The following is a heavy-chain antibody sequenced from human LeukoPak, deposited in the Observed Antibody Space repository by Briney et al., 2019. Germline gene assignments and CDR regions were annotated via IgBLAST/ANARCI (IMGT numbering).Heavy chain of an antibody. CDR1: GFTFSNYG. Sequence: PGGSLRLSCAASGFTFSNYGLSWVRQAPGKELKWVSAISGNGGDTHYADPVKGRFTISRDNSKNTLYLQMNGLRAEYTAVYYCAKRPGSSWYGPFDFWGQGTLLTVSS. CDR3: AKRPGSSWYGPFDF. D-gene: IGHD6-13*01. CDR2: ISGNGGDT. J-gene: IGHJ4*02. V-gene: IGHV3-23*01.